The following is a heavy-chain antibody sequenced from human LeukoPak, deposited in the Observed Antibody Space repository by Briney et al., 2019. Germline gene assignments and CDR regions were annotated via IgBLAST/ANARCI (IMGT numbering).Heavy chain of an antibody. CDR1: GGDITTSIRSIGSYY. J-gene: IGHJ4*02. CDR2: IYDSASA. D-gene: IGHD3-22*01. V-gene: IGHV4-61*03. CDR3: ARAPYYYDSGGYWSKPRYFDY. Sequence: SETLSLTCSVSGGDITTSIRSIGSYYWSWLRQPPGKGLEWISYIYDSASANYNPSLKSRVTISVDMPKNHFSLKLTSVTAADTAIYYCARAPYYYDSGGYWSKPRYFDYWGQGIPVTVSS.